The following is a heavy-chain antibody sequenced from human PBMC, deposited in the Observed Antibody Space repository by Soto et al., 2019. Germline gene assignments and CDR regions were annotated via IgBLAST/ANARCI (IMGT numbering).Heavy chain of an antibody. V-gene: IGHV3-23*01. D-gene: IGHD1-26*01. CDR1: GFTFRNHA. Sequence: GGSLRLSCAVSGFTFRNHAMHWVRQAPGKGLQWVSGISGGGDNTFYADSVKGRFTISRDNSMSTLYLHMNSLRAEDTAVYYCAKVYYSGTFPGAFDIWGQGTMVTVS. CDR2: ISGGGDNT. CDR3: AKVYYSGTFPGAFDI. J-gene: IGHJ3*02.